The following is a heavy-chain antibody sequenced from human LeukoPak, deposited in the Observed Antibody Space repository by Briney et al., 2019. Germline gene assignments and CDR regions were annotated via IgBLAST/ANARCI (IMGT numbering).Heavy chain of an antibody. V-gene: IGHV4-39*01. CDR2: IYYSGNT. D-gene: IGHD6-6*01. CDR1: GGSISSSSYY. Sequence: PSETLSLTCTVSGGSISSSSYYWGWIRQPPGKGLEWIGSIYYSGNTYYNPSLKSRVTISLDTSKNQFSLELSSVTAADTAVYYCAGHREQLVFDYWGQGILVTVSS. J-gene: IGHJ4*02. CDR3: AGHREQLVFDY.